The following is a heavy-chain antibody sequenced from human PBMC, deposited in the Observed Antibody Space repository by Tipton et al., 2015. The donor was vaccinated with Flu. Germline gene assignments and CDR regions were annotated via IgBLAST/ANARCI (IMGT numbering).Heavy chain of an antibody. Sequence: SLRLSCAASGFTFSSYSMSWVRQAPEKGLEWVSSISSSSSYIYYADSVKGRFTISRDNAKNSLYLQMNSLRAEDTAVYYCARDREPVGATTSLGYWGQGTLVTVSS. V-gene: IGHV3-21*01. J-gene: IGHJ4*02. CDR2: ISSSSSYI. CDR3: ARDREPVGATTSLGY. CDR1: GFTFSSYS. D-gene: IGHD1-26*01.